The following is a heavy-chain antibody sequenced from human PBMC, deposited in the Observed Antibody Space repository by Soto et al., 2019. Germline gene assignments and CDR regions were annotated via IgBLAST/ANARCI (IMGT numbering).Heavy chain of an antibody. V-gene: IGHV3-11*01. J-gene: IGHJ4*02. Sequence: QVQLVESGGGLVKPGGSLRLSCAASGFTFSDYYMSWIRQAPGQGLEWVSYTSGSGSNIYYADSVKGRFTISRDNDKTSLYLQMDSRRDEDTAVYYCARGTGALDYWGQGILVTVSS. CDR2: TSGSGSNI. CDR3: ARGTGALDY. D-gene: IGHD1-1*01. CDR1: GFTFSDYY.